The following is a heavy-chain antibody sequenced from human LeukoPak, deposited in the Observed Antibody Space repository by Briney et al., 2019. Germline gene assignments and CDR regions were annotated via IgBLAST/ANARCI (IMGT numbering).Heavy chain of an antibody. CDR3: AKDRLIMAVAGSRSFDY. V-gene: IGHV3-30*18. CDR1: ALTFNSCG. Sequence: GGSLRLSCAASALTFNSCGMHWVRQAPGKGLEWVAVISYDGSNKYYADSVKGRFTISRDNSKNTLYLQMNSLRAEDTAVYYCAKDRLIMAVAGSRSFDYWGQGTLVTVSS. D-gene: IGHD6-19*01. J-gene: IGHJ4*02. CDR2: ISYDGSNK.